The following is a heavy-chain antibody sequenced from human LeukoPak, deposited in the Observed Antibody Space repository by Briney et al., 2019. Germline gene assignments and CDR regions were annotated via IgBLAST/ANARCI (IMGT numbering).Heavy chain of an antibody. CDR3: ARGKVTAIPYNWFDP. V-gene: IGHV1-69*04. J-gene: IGHJ5*02. CDR1: GGTFSSYA. Sequence: GASVKVPCKASGGTFSSYAISWVRQAPGQGLEWVGRIIPIFGIANYAQKFQGRVTITADKSTSTAYMELSSLRSEDTAVYYCARGKVTAIPYNWFDPWGQGTLVTVSS. D-gene: IGHD2-21*02. CDR2: IIPIFGIA.